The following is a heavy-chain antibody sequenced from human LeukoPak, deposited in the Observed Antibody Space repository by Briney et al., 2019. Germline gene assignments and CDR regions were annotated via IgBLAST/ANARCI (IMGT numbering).Heavy chain of an antibody. CDR1: GGTFSSYA. J-gene: IGHJ6*02. V-gene: IGHV1-69*13. CDR3: AFTPGQYYYGMDV. Sequence: SVKVSCTASGGTFSSYAISWVRQAPGQGLEWMGGIIPIFGTANYAQKFQGRVTITADESTSTAYMELSSLRSEDTAVYYCAFTPGQYYYGMDVWGQGTTVTVSS. CDR2: IIPIFGTA.